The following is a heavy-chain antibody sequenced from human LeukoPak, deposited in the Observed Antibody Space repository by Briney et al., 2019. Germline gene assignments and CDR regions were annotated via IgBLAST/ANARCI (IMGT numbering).Heavy chain of an antibody. CDR1: GFTFSSYS. D-gene: IGHD3-22*01. CDR3: AKDPYYYDSSGYLYYFDY. V-gene: IGHV3-21*01. CDR2: ISSSSSYI. Sequence: GGSLRLSCAASGFTFSSYSMNWVRQAPGKGLEWVSSISSSSSYIYYADSVKGRFTISRDNSKNTLYLQMNSLRAEDTAVYYCAKDPYYYDSSGYLYYFDYWGQGTLVTVSS. J-gene: IGHJ4*02.